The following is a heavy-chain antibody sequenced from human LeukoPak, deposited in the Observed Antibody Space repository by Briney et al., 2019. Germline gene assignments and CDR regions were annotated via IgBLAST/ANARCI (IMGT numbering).Heavy chain of an antibody. Sequence: TGGSLRLSCAASGFTFSSYAMSWVRQAPGKGLEWVSAISGSGGSTYYADSVKGRFTISRDNSKNTLYLQMNSLRAEDTAVYYCAKDQGYCTSGVCYGSLSFGEPEYYFDYWGQGTLVTVSS. J-gene: IGHJ4*02. CDR3: AKDQGYCTSGVCYGSLSFGEPEYYFDY. V-gene: IGHV3-23*01. CDR2: ISGSGGST. CDR1: GFTFSSYA. D-gene: IGHD2-8*01.